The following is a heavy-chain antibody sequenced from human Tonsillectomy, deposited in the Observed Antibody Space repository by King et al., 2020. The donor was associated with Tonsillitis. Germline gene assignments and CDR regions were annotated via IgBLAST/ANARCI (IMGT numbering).Heavy chain of an antibody. CDR1: GFTFSTYA. J-gene: IGHJ4*02. CDR2: LYSGGSST. Sequence: VQLVESGGGLVQPGGSLRLSCAASGFTFSTYAMSWVRQPPGKGLEWVSVLYSGGSSTYYADPVKGRFTISRDNSKNTLFLQMNSLRAEDTAVYYCAKTPLVTPYPPLFDYWGQGTLVTVSS. D-gene: IGHD5-18*01. CDR3: AKTPLVTPYPPLFDY. V-gene: IGHV3-23*03.